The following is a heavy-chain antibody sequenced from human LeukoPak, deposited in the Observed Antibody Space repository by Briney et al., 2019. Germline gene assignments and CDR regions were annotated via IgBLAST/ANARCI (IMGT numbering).Heavy chain of an antibody. V-gene: IGHV4-59*12. CDR3: ARGYCTNAVCSLGPTQA. CDR1: GGSISSYY. Sequence: SETLSLTCTVSGGSISSYYWSWIRQPPGKGLEWIGYIYYSGSTSYNPSLKSRVTISVDTSKNQFSLKLSSVTAADTAVYYCARGYCTNAVCSLGPTQAWGQGTLVTVSS. D-gene: IGHD2-8*01. CDR2: IYYSGST. J-gene: IGHJ4*02.